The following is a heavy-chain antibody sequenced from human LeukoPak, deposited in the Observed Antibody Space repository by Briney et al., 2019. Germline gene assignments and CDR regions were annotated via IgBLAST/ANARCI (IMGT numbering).Heavy chain of an antibody. CDR2: IKLDGSEK. D-gene: IGHD5-24*01. Sequence: GGSLRLSCAVSGFTFSNYWTSWVRQAPGKGLEWVANIKLDGSEKYYVDSVKGRFTISRDDAKNSLYLQVNSLRAGDTAVYFCARINMAHYYFDYWGQGTLVTVSS. J-gene: IGHJ4*02. CDR1: GFTFSNYW. V-gene: IGHV3-7*01. CDR3: ARINMAHYYFDY.